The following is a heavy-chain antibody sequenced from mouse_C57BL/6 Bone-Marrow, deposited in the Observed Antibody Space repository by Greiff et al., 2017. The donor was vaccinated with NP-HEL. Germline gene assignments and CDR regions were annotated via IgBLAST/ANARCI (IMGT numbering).Heavy chain of an antibody. J-gene: IGHJ1*03. D-gene: IGHD2-2*01. V-gene: IGHV5-6*01. Sequence: EVNVVESGGDLVKPGGSLKLSCAASGFTFSSYGMSWVRQTPDKRLEWVATISSGGSYTYYPDSVKGRFTISRDNAKNTLYLQMSSLKSEDTAMYYCARHSLWLRWYFDVWGTGTTVTVSS. CDR2: ISSGGSYT. CDR3: ARHSLWLRWYFDV. CDR1: GFTFSSYG.